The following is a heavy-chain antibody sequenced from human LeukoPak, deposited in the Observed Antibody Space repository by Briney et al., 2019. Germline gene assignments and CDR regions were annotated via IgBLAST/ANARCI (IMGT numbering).Heavy chain of an antibody. CDR3: ARVRENSSGYFNDY. V-gene: IGHV1-69*04. CDR2: IIPILGIA. D-gene: IGHD3-22*01. Sequence: SVKVSCKASAGTFSSYAISWVRQAPGQGLEWMGRIIPILGIANYAQKFQGRVTITADKSTSTAYMELSSLRSEDTAVYYCARVRENSSGYFNDYWGQGTLVTVSS. CDR1: AGTFSSYA. J-gene: IGHJ4*02.